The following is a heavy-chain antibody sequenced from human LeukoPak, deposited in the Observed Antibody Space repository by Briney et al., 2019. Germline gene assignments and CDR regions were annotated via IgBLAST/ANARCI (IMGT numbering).Heavy chain of an antibody. D-gene: IGHD4-23*01. CDR2: IYYSGST. J-gene: IGHJ6*02. CDR1: GGSISSYY. V-gene: IGHV4-59*08. CDR3: ARHETTVVTSYYYGMDV. Sequence: PSETLSLTCTVSGGSISSYYWSWIRQPPGKGLEWIGYIYYSGSTNYNPSLKSRVTISVDTSKNQFSLKLSSVTAADTAVYYCARHETTVVTSYYYGMDVWGQGTTVTVS.